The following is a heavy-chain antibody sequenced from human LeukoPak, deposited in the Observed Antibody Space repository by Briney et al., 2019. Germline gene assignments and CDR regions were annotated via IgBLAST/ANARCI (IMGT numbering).Heavy chain of an antibody. J-gene: IGHJ5*02. CDR1: GFAVSSNY. V-gene: IGHV3-53*04. D-gene: IGHD6-13*01. Sequence: GGSLRLSCAASGFAVSSNYMSWVRQAPGKGLEWVSVIYSGGSTYYADSVKGRFTISRHNSKNTLYLQMNSLRAEDTAVYYCARRAGTSFDPWGQGTLVTVSS. CDR3: ARRAGTSFDP. CDR2: IYSGGST.